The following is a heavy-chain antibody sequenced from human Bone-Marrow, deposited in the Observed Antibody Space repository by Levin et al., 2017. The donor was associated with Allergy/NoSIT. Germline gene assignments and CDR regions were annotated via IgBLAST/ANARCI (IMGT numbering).Heavy chain of an antibody. V-gene: IGHV1-69*06. Sequence: ASVKVSCKASGGTFSTYAINWVRQAPGQGLEWMGGTIPIFPKANYAQKFQGRVTITADTSTSTAYMELNSLRSDDTAVYYCAKGAIFGGAFDYWGQGTLLTVSS. CDR1: GGTFSTYA. CDR3: AKGAIFGGAFDY. D-gene: IGHD3-3*01. J-gene: IGHJ4*02. CDR2: TIPIFPKA.